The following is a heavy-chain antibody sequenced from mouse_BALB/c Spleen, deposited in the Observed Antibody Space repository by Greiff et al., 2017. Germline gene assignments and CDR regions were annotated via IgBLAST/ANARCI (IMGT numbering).Heavy chain of an antibody. V-gene: IGHV1S127*01. CDR3: TSHTTATYFDY. CDR1: GYTFTSYW. D-gene: IGHD1-2*01. Sequence: QVQLQQSGAELVKPGASVKMSCKASGYTFTSYWMHWVKQRPGQGLEWIGVIDPSDSYTSYNQKFKGKATLTVDTSSSTAYMQLSSLTSEDSAVYYCTSHTTATYFDYWGQGTTLTVSS. J-gene: IGHJ2*01. CDR2: IDPSDSYT.